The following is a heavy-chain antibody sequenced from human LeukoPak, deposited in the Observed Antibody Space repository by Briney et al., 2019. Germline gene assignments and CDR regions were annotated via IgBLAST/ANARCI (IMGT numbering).Heavy chain of an antibody. D-gene: IGHD1-1*01. CDR3: AKTGPHIDDAFDL. V-gene: IGHV4-4*07. CDR2: IYTSGST. Sequence: PSETLSLICTVSGGSISAYYWSWIRQPAGKGLEWIGRIYTSGSTNYNPSLKSRVTMSVDTSKNQFSLKLSSVTAADTAVYYCAKTGPHIDDAFDLWGQGTMVTVSS. CDR1: GGSISAYY. J-gene: IGHJ3*01.